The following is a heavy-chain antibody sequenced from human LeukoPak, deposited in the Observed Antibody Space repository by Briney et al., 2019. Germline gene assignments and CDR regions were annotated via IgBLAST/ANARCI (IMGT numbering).Heavy chain of an antibody. J-gene: IGHJ4*02. CDR1: GYTFTSYG. Sequence: ASVKVSCKASGYTFTSYGISWVRQAPGQGLEWMGWISAYNGNTNYAQKLQGRVTMTTDTSTSTAYMELRSLRSDDTAVYYCARRGFYYGDFSLFYWGQGTLVTVSS. CDR3: ARRGFYYGDFSLFY. CDR2: ISAYNGNT. D-gene: IGHD4-17*01. V-gene: IGHV1-18*01.